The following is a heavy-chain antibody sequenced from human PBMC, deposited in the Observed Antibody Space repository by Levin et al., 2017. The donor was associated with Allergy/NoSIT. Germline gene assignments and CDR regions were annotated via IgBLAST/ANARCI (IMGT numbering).Heavy chain of an antibody. D-gene: IGHD3-10*01. CDR1: GFSLSTSGVG. V-gene: IGHV2-5*02. Sequence: VSGPTLVKPTQTLTLTCTFSGFSLSTSGVGVGWIRQPPGKALEWLALIYWDDDKCYSPSLKSRLTITKDTSKNQVVLTMTNMDPVDTATYYCAHLIELYGSGSAGPLDYWGQGTLVTVSS. CDR2: IYWDDDK. J-gene: IGHJ4*02. CDR3: AHLIELYGSGSAGPLDY.